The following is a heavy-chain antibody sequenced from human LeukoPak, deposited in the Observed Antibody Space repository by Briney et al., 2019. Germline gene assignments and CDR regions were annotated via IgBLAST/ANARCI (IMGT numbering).Heavy chain of an antibody. V-gene: IGHV3-21*01. CDR2: ISSSSSYI. CDR3: AISSGGAAPSCFDY. D-gene: IGHD2/OR15-2a*01. J-gene: IGHJ4*02. CDR1: GFTFSSYS. Sequence: GGSLRLSCAAPGFTFSSYSMNWVRQAPGKGLEWVSSISSSSSYIYYADSVKGRFTISRDNAKNSLYLQMNSLRAEDTAVYYCAISSGGAAPSCFDYWGQGTLVTVSS.